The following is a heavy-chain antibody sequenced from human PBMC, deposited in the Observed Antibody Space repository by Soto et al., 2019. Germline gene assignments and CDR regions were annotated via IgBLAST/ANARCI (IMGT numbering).Heavy chain of an antibody. CDR2: ISAYNGNT. Sequence: QVQLVQSGAEVKKPGASVKISCKASGCTFTSYGISWVRQAPGQGLEWMGWISAYNGNTNYAQKLQGRVTMTTDTSTSTAYMELRSLRSDDTAVYYCARLGAGYCSGGSCYPYDYWGQGTLVTVSS. V-gene: IGHV1-18*01. CDR3: ARLGAGYCSGGSCYPYDY. D-gene: IGHD2-15*01. J-gene: IGHJ4*02. CDR1: GCTFTSYG.